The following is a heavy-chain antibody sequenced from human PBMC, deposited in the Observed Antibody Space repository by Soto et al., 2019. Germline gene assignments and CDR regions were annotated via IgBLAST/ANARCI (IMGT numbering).Heavy chain of an antibody. CDR3: VRSLEIVVAPTPHHHYLYGLDV. Sequence: PGGSLRLSCAASGFSFSRYAMSWVRQAPGKGLEWVSALTGSGINTYYADSLKGRFTISRDNSKNTLYLQMYSLRAEDTALYYCVRSLEIVVAPTPHHHYLYGLDVWGQGTTVTVSS. CDR1: GFSFSRYA. J-gene: IGHJ6*02. V-gene: IGHV3-23*01. CDR2: LTGSGINT. D-gene: IGHD2-2*01.